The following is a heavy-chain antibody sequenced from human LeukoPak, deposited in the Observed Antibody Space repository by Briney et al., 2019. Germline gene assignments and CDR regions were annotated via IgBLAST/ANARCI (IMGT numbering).Heavy chain of an antibody. Sequence: GGSLRLSCAASGFTFNSYTMSWVRQAPGKGLEWVASMSSSSIYIYHADSVKGRFTISRDNAKTSLFLQMNSLRAEDTAVYYCARGTRPDSSGYTYYYYGMDAWGQGTTVTVSS. D-gene: IGHD3-22*01. J-gene: IGHJ6*02. CDR3: ARGTRPDSSGYTYYYYGMDA. CDR2: MSSSSIYI. CDR1: GFTFNSYT. V-gene: IGHV3-21*01.